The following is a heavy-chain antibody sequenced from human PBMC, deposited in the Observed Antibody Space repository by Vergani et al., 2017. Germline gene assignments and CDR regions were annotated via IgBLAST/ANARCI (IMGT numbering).Heavy chain of an antibody. J-gene: IGHJ6*04. V-gene: IGHV3-21*01. D-gene: IGHD2-2*01. CDR3: ARVTGWDIVVVPAAMDV. CDR1: GFTFSSYA. Sequence: VQLVESGGGVVQPGGSLRLSCAASGFTFSSYAMSWVRQAPGKGLEWVSSISSSSSYIYYADSVKGRFTISRDNAKNSLYLQMNSLRAEDTAVYYCARVTGWDIVVVPAAMDVWGKGTTVTVSS. CDR2: ISSSSSYI.